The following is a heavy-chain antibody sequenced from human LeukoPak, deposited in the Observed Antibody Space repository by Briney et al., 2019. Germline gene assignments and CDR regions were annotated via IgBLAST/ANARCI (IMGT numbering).Heavy chain of an antibody. J-gene: IGHJ3*02. D-gene: IGHD6-19*01. CDR3: ARTVAGLPLDAFDI. CDR1: GFTFSNFW. CDR2: IKHDGIEK. V-gene: IGHV3-7*04. Sequence: GGSLRLSCAASGFTFSNFWMNWVREAPGKGLEWVASIKHDGIEKYYVDSVKGRFSISRDSAKNSLYLQMNSLRTEDTAVYYCARTVAGLPLDAFDIWGQGTMVTVSS.